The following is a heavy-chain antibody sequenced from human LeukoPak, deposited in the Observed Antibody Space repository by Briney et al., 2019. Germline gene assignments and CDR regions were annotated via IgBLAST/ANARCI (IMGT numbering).Heavy chain of an antibody. D-gene: IGHD3-22*01. CDR1: GFTFSSYW. J-gene: IGHJ4*02. CDR2: IKQDGSEK. Sequence: PGGSLRLSCAASGFTFSSYWMSWVRQAPGKGLEWVANIKQDGSEKYYVDSMKGRFTISRDNAKNSLYLQMNSLRADDTAVYYCARDLWTFNYYDSSGYASGYWGQGTLVTVSS. V-gene: IGHV3-7*01. CDR3: ARDLWTFNYYDSSGYASGY.